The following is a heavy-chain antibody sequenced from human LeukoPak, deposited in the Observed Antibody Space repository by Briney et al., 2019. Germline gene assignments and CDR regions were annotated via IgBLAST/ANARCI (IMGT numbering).Heavy chain of an antibody. D-gene: IGHD6-13*01. V-gene: IGHV4-59*01. CDR3: ARALQYSSSWDFDY. J-gene: IGHJ4*02. CDR1: GGSISSYY. CDR2: IYYSGST. Sequence: PSETLSLTCTVSGGSISSYYWSWIRQPPGGGLEWIGYIYYSGSTNYNPSLKSRVTISVDTSKNQFSLKLSSVTAADTAVYYCARALQYSSSWDFDYWGQGTLVTVSS.